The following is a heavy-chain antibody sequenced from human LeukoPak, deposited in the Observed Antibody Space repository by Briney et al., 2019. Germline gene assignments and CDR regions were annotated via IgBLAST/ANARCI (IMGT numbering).Heavy chain of an antibody. CDR3: ARLSTYGQPDY. V-gene: IGHV4-39*07. CDR1: GGSISSSSYY. CDR2: IYYSGST. D-gene: IGHD3-10*01. Sequence: SETLSLTCTVSGGSISSSSYYWGWIRQPPGKGLEWIGSIYYSGSTYYNPSLKSRVTISVDTSKNQFSLKLSSVTAADTAVYYCARLSTYGQPDYWGQGTLVTVSS. J-gene: IGHJ4*02.